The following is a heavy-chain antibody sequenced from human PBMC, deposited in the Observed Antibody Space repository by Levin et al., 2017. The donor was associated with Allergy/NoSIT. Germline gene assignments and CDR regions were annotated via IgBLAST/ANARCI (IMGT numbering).Heavy chain of an antibody. CDR2: IIPILAIT. CDR3: ARDFGRETKSYFDY. V-gene: IGHV1-69*04. J-gene: IGHJ4*02. D-gene: IGHD1-7*01. Sequence: SVKVSCKASGGTFTSFAISWVRRAPGQGLEWMGRIIPILAITNYAQQFQDRVTITADKSTSTAYMELSGLRSGDTAVYYCARDFGRETKSYFDYWGQGTLVTVSS. CDR1: GGTFTSFA.